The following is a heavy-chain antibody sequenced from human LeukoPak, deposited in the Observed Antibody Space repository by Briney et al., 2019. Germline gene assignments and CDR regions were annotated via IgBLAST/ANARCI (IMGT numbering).Heavy chain of an antibody. V-gene: IGHV4-39*07. D-gene: IGHD5-18*01. CDR2: VYYSGTT. J-gene: IGHJ4*02. CDR1: GGSISLSYYY. Sequence: SETLSLTCSVSGGSISLSYYYWGWIRQPRGRALEWIGSVYYSGTTSNNPSSKSRITISVDTSKNQFSLKLSSVTAADTAVYYCAREVRWGYSYGYVYWGQGTLVTVSS. CDR3: AREVRWGYSYGYVY.